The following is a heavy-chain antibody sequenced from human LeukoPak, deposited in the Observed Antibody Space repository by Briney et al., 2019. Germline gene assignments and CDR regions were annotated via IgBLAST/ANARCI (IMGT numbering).Heavy chain of an antibody. J-gene: IGHJ4*02. D-gene: IGHD4-17*01. V-gene: IGHV3-21*01. CDR3: ARDNGDYAVDY. CDR1: GFTFSSYA. CDR2: ISSSSSYI. Sequence: GGSLRLSCAASGFTFSSYAMSWVRQAPGKGLEWVSSISSSSSYIYYADSVKGRFTISRDNAKNSLYLQMNSLRAEDTAVYYCARDNGDYAVDYWGQGTLVTVSS.